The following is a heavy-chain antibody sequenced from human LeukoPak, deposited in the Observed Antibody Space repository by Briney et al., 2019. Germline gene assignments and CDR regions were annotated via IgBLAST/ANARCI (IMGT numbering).Heavy chain of an antibody. CDR3: ARAIAVARRSSGH. V-gene: IGHV1-2*02. J-gene: IGHJ4*02. D-gene: IGHD6-19*01. CDR1: GHTFTGYY. Sequence: ASVKVSCKASGHTFTGYYMHWVRQAPGQGLEWMGWINPNSGGTNYAQKFQGRVTMTRDTSISTAYMELSRLRSDDTAVYYCARAIAVARRSSGHWGQGTLVTVSS. CDR2: INPNSGGT.